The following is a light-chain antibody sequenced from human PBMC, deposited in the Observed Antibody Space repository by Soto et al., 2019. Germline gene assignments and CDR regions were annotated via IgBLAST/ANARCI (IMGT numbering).Light chain of an antibody. CDR3: QQYNSWPPT. CDR1: QGVRSS. CDR2: DAS. V-gene: IGKV3-15*01. J-gene: IGKJ5*01. Sequence: IVMTHSPGTPCVSPGERATLFVRASQGVRSSLAWYQQKPGQAPRLVIYDASTMATGIPSRFSGSGSGTVFTPTINSLQSEDFAVYYCQQYNSWPPTFGQGTRV.